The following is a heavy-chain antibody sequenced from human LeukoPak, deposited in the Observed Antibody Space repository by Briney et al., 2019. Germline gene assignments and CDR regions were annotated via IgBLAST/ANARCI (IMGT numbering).Heavy chain of an antibody. V-gene: IGHV4-59*01. CDR1: GGSISSCE. CDR2: IYYSGST. Sequence: SETLSLTCTVSGGSISSCECSWIRQPPGKGLEWIGYIYYSGSTNYNPSLKSRVTISVDTSKNQFSLKLSSVTAADTAVYYCARHGTGGTNLFCFDHWGQGTLVTVSS. D-gene: IGHD1-1*01. CDR3: ARHGTGGTNLFCFDH. J-gene: IGHJ5*02.